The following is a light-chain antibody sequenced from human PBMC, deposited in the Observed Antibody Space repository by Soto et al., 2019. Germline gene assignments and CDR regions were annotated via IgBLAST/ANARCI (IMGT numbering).Light chain of an antibody. CDR3: RSYTSDSSVYV. Sequence: QSVLTQPASVSGSPGQSITISCTGTSSDVGGYNYVSWYQHHPGKAPKLMIYEVSNRPSGVSNRFSGSKSGNTASLTISGLQAEDEADYYCRSYTSDSSVYVLGPGTKLTVL. CDR1: SSDVGGYNY. CDR2: EVS. J-gene: IGLJ1*01. V-gene: IGLV2-14*01.